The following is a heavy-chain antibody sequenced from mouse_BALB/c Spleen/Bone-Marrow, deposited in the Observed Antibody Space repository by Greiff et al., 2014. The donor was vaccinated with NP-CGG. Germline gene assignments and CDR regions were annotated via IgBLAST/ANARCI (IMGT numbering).Heavy chain of an antibody. J-gene: IGHJ4*01. CDR1: GFTFTDYY. CDR3: ARFPMDY. V-gene: IGHV7-3*02. CDR2: IRNKAYGYTT. Sequence: EVQVVESGGGLVQPGGSLRLSCTTSGFTFTDYYMSWVRQPPGKALVWLAFIRNKAYGYTTEYSASVRGRFTISRDNSQSILYLQMNTLRAEDSATYYCARFPMDYWGQGTSVTVSS.